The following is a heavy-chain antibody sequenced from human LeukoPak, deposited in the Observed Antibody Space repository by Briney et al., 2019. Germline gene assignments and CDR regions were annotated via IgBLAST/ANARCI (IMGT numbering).Heavy chain of an antibody. CDR1: GFTFSSYG. CDR2: ISYDGINK. D-gene: IGHD4-17*01. J-gene: IGHJ4*02. V-gene: IGHV3-30*18. CDR3: ANLYGDSGLDY. Sequence: GGSLRLSCAASGFTFSSYGMHWVRRPPGKGLEWVAVISYDGINKYHADSVKGRFTISRDNSKNTLYLQRNSLRAEDTALYYCANLYGDSGLDYWGQGTLVTVSS.